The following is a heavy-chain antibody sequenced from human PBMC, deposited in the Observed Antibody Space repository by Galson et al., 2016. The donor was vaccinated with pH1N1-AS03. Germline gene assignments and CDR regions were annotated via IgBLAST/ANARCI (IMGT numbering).Heavy chain of an antibody. CDR3: ARVSAGLTGYYYAMDV. CDR2: INPSDGNT. CDR1: GYTFTSYY. Sequence: SVKVSFKASGYTFTSYYIHWVRQAPGQGREWMGIINPSDGNTNYAQRFQGRVTMTRDTSTSTVYMELSSLRSDDTAVYYCARVSAGLTGYYYAMDVWGQGTTVTVSS. J-gene: IGHJ6*02. V-gene: IGHV1-46*01. D-gene: IGHD4/OR15-4a*01.